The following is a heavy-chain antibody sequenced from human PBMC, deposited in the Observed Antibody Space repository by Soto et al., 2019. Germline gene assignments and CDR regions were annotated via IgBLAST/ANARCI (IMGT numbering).Heavy chain of an antibody. CDR1: GFTFSSYG. J-gene: IGHJ4*02. V-gene: IGHV3-30*18. CDR2: IPYDGSNK. D-gene: IGHD3-22*01. CDR3: AKATYYYETSGPDY. Sequence: GGSLRLSCAASGFTFSSYGIHWVRQAPGKGLEWVAVIPYDGSNKNYADSVKGRFTISRDKSKNTLYLQMNSLRAEDTAVYYCAKATYYYETSGPDYWGQGTLVTVSS.